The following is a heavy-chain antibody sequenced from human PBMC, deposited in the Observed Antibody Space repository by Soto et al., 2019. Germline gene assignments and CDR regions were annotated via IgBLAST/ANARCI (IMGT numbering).Heavy chain of an antibody. Sequence: SETLSLTCTVSGGSISSGDYYWSWIRQPPGKGLEWIGYIYYSGSTYYNPSLKSRVTISVDTSKNQFSLKLSSVTAADTAVYYCARGHGDWIGYFDYWGQGTLVTVSS. CDR3: ARGHGDWIGYFDY. D-gene: IGHD4-17*01. V-gene: IGHV4-30-4*01. J-gene: IGHJ4*02. CDR1: GGSISSGDYY. CDR2: IYYSGST.